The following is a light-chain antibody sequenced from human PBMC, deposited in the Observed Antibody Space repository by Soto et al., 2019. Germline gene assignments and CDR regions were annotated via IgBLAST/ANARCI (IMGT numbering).Light chain of an antibody. J-gene: IGKJ2*01. CDR3: HQYDDGPYT. CDR1: QSVSSY. Sequence: IVITQSPATLSVSQGERDTGSCRASQSVSSYLACYQQKPGQAPRLLIYDASTRATGIPARFSGSGSGTEFTLTISSLQSEDFAVYYYHQYDDGPYTFGQGTKVDI. V-gene: IGKV3D-15*01. CDR2: DAS.